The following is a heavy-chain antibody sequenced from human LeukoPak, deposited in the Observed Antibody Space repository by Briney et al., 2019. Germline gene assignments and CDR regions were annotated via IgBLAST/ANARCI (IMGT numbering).Heavy chain of an antibody. J-gene: IGHJ6*03. Sequence: GGSLRLSCAASGFTFSSYEMNWVRQAPGKGLEWVSYISESGTSTYYTNSVKGRFTISRDNAKNSLYLQMNSLRAEDTALYYSVPHKPSPPHYNMDVWGKGTTVTVSS. CDR1: GFTFSSYE. CDR2: ISESGTST. V-gene: IGHV3-48*03. CDR3: VPHKPSPPHYNMDV.